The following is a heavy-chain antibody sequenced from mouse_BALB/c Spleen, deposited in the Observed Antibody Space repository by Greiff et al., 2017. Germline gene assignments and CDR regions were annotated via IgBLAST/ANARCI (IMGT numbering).Heavy chain of an antibody. CDR1: GFTFSSFG. CDR2: ISSGSSTI. Sequence: EVKVEESGGGLVQPGGSRKLSCAASGFTFSSFGMHWVRQAPEKGLEWVAYISSGSSTIYYADTVKGRFTISRDNPKNTLFLQMTSLRSEDTAMYYCARWRDGGAWFAYWGQGTLVTVSA. V-gene: IGHV5-17*02. J-gene: IGHJ3*01. CDR3: ARWRDGGAWFAY. D-gene: IGHD3-3*01.